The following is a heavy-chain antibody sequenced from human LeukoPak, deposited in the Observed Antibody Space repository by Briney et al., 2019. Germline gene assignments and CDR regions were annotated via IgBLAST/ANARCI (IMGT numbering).Heavy chain of an antibody. CDR2: MNPNSGNT. Sequence: GASVKVSCKASGYTFTSYDINWVRQATGQGLELMGWMNPNSGNTGYAQKFQGRVTMTRNTSISTAYMELSSLRSEDTAVYYCARGYRYVWGSYRPRSPYYFDYWGQGTLVTVSS. V-gene: IGHV1-8*01. D-gene: IGHD3-16*02. J-gene: IGHJ4*02. CDR3: ARGYRYVWGSYRPRSPYYFDY. CDR1: GYTFTSYD.